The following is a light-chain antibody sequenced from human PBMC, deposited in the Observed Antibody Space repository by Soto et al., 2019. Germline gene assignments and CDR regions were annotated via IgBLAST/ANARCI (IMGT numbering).Light chain of an antibody. CDR3: QQSFSSPPA. V-gene: IGKV1-39*01. Sequence: DIQLTQSPSSLSASVGDRVTITCRASQSISTYLDWYQQKPGKAPKLLIYAASTLQSGVPSRFSGSGSGKHFTLTISSLQPEDVATYYCQQSFSSPPAFGGGTKVEIK. CDR1: QSISTY. CDR2: AAS. J-gene: IGKJ4*01.